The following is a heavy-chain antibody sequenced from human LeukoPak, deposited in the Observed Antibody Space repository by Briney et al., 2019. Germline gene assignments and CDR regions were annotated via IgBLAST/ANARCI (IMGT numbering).Heavy chain of an antibody. CDR3: ARDPLIAAAGAGMDV. V-gene: IGHV1-24*01. CDR1: GYILSALS. Sequence: ASVKVSCKVSGYILSALSMHWVRQTPGKGLEWMGGFHPEDGETIYAQKFQGRVTMTTDTSTSTAYMELRSLRSDDTAVYYCARDPLIAAAGAGMDVWGKGTTVTVSS. CDR2: FHPEDGET. D-gene: IGHD6-13*01. J-gene: IGHJ6*03.